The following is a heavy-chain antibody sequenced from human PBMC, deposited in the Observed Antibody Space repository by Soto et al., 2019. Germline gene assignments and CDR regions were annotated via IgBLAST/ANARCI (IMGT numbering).Heavy chain of an antibody. J-gene: IGHJ6*02. CDR1: GFTFSSYG. V-gene: IGHV3-33*01. CDR2: IWYDGSNK. Sequence: QVQLVESGGGVVQPGRSLRLSCAASGFTFSSYGMHWVRQAPGKRLEWVAVIWYDGSNKYYADSVKGRFTISRDNSKNTLYLQMNSLRAEDTAVYYCARDSNPVTRYGMDVWGQGTTVTVSS. D-gene: IGHD4-17*01. CDR3: ARDSNPVTRYGMDV.